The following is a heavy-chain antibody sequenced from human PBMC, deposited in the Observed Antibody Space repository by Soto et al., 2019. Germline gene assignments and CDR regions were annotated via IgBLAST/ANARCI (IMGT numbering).Heavy chain of an antibody. D-gene: IGHD1-20*01. CDR1: GYTFTGYY. CDR3: ATNNWNALYYYYYGMDV. CDR2: INPNSGGT. J-gene: IGHJ6*02. Sequence: QVQLVQSGAEVKKPGASVKVSCKASGYTFTGYYMHWVRQAPGQGLEWMGWINPNSGGTNYAQKFQGRVTMTRDTSISTAYMELSRLRSDDTAVYYCATNNWNALYYYYYGMDVWGQGTTVTVSS. V-gene: IGHV1-2*02.